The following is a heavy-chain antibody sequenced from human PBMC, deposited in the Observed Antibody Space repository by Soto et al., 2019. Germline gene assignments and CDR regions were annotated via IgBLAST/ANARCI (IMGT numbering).Heavy chain of an antibody. D-gene: IGHD3-9*01. J-gene: IGHJ6*02. CDR2: MNPNSGNT. CDR1: GYTFTSYD. V-gene: IGHV1-8*01. CDR3: ASRYFDWAGGGDNYDGMDV. Sequence: GESLKISCKASGYTFTSYDINWVRQATGQGLEWMGWMNPNSGNTGYAQKFQGRFTMTRNTSISTAYMELSSLRSEDTAVYYCASRYFDWAGGGDNYDGMDVWGQGTTVTVSS.